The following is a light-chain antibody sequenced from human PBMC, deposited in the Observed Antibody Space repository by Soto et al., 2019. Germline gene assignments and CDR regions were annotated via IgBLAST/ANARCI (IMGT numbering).Light chain of an antibody. J-gene: IGLJ3*02. CDR1: WSNIGDNT. V-gene: IGLV1-44*01. CDR3: AAWDDNLNGRV. CDR2: NNN. Sequence: QAVVTQPPSASGTPGQRVTISCSGSWSNIGDNTVDWYQQLPGTAPKLLIYNNNQRPSGVPDRFSGSKSGTSASLAISGLQSEDEADYYCAAWDDNLNGRVFGGGTKLTV.